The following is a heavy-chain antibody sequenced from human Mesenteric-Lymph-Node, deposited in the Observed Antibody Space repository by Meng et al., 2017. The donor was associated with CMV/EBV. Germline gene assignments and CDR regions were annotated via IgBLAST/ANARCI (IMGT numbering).Heavy chain of an antibody. Sequence: ASVKVSCKTSGYSFTSYYMHWVRQAPRQGLEWMGTINPDGGSTIYAQKFQGRVTMTRDTSTSTVYMELSSLRSEDTAVYYCARALRPFSYYYYGMDVWGQGTTVTVSS. CDR2: INPDGGST. CDR1: GYSFTSYY. J-gene: IGHJ6*02. CDR3: ARALRPFSYYYYGMDV. V-gene: IGHV1-46*01.